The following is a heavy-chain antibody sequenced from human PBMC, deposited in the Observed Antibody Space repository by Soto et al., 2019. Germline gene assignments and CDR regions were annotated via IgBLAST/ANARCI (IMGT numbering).Heavy chain of an antibody. D-gene: IGHD6-19*01. J-gene: IGHJ4*02. CDR3: ASATSIAVAGKET. Sequence: QVQLVQSGGEVKKPGASVKVSCKASGDTVTKYGISWVRQAPGQGLEWLGWISFYNGHTNYALKFQDRITFTTDTSTSTASRELRSLTSDETAVYYCASATSIAVAGKETWGQGTLVTVSS. V-gene: IGHV1-18*01. CDR1: GDTVTKYG. CDR2: ISFYNGHT.